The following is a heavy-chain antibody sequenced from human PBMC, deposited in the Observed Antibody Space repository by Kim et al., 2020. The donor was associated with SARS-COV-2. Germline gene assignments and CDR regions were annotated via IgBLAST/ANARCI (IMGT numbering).Heavy chain of an antibody. CDR3: ARAGYSSSIGMDV. J-gene: IGHJ6*02. D-gene: IGHD6-6*01. V-gene: IGHV1-18*01. Sequence: NAGQKLQGRVTMTTDTSTSTAYMELRSLRFDDTAVYYCARAGYSSSIGMDVWGQGTTVTVSS.